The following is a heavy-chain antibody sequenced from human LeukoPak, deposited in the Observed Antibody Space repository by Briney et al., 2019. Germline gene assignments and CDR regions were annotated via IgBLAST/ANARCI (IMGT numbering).Heavy chain of an antibody. D-gene: IGHD2-2*01. Sequence: ASVKVSCKASGYTFTSYAVHWVRQAPGQRLEWMGWINAGNGNTKYSQKFQGRVTITRDTSASTAYMELSSLRSEDTAVYYCARDRGSSTSRTYYYYYGMDVWGKGTTVTVSS. CDR2: INAGNGNT. CDR1: GYTFTSYA. V-gene: IGHV1-3*01. J-gene: IGHJ6*04. CDR3: ARDRGSSTSRTYYYYYGMDV.